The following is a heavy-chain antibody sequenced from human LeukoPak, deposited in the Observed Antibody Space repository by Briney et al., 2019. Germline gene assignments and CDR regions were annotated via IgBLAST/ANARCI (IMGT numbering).Heavy chain of an antibody. CDR2: ISGSGGST. V-gene: IGHV3-23*01. CDR1: GFTFSSYS. J-gene: IGHJ4*02. D-gene: IGHD4-17*01. Sequence: PGGSLRLSCAASGFTFSSYSMNWVRQAPGKGLEWVSAISGSGGSTYYADSVKGRFTISRDNSKNTLYLQMNSLRAEDTAVYYCAKDLHGDYANYFDYWGQGTLVTVSS. CDR3: AKDLHGDYANYFDY.